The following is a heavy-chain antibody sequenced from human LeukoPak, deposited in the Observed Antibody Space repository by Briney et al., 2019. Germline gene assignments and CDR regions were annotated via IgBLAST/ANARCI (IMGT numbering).Heavy chain of an antibody. CDR2: TNHSGYN. D-gene: IGHD3-16*02. Sequence: KPSETLSLTCAVYGVSFSYYYCNWIRQTLGKGRKWIGETNHSGYNKYHPSLKSGVTISVDTSKSQCSLKLSSVTAADTAVYYCARRKNYDYVWVSNRYNPTDYWGEGTLVTVSS. CDR3: ARRKNYDYVWVSNRYNPTDY. CDR1: GVSFSYYY. V-gene: IGHV4-34*01. J-gene: IGHJ4*02.